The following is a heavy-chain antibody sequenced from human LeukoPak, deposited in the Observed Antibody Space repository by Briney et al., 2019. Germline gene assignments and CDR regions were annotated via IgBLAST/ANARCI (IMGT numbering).Heavy chain of an antibody. J-gene: IGHJ3*02. Sequence: ASVKVSCKASGYTFTSYGISWVRQAPGQGLEWMGWISAYNGSTNYAQKLQGRVTMTTDTSTSTAYMELRSLRSDDTAVYYCARWGSSSSDDAFDIWGQGTMVTVSS. CDR1: GYTFTSYG. CDR2: ISAYNGST. D-gene: IGHD6-6*01. CDR3: ARWGSSSSDDAFDI. V-gene: IGHV1-18*01.